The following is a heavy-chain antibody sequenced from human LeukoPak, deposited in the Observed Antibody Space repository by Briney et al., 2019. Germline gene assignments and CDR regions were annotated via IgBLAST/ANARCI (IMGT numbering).Heavy chain of an antibody. J-gene: IGHJ4*02. CDR3: ARASGSYYSLGY. Sequence: GGSLRLSCAASGFTFSSYWMHWVRQAPGKGLVWVSRINSDGSSTSYADSVKGRFTVSRDNAKNTLYLQMNSLRAEDTAVYYCARASGSYYSLGYWGQGTLVTVSS. V-gene: IGHV3-74*01. CDR1: GFTFSSYW. D-gene: IGHD1-26*01. CDR2: INSDGSST.